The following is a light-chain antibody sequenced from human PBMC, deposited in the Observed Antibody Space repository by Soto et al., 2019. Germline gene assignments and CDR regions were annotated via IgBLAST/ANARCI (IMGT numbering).Light chain of an antibody. J-gene: IGKJ1*01. V-gene: IGKV3-20*01. CDR1: QSVNSNY. Sequence: EIVLTQSPGTLSLSPGERATLSCRASQSVNSNYLAWYQQKPGQAPRLLFSGASSRATGIPDRFSGSGSGTVFTLTISRLEPEDFAIYYCQQYDSSPLTFGQGTKVDI. CDR3: QQYDSSPLT. CDR2: GAS.